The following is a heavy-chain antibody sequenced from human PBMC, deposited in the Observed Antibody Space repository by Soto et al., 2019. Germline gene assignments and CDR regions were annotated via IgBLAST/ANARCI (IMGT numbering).Heavy chain of an antibody. Sequence: SETLSLTCAVYGGSFSGYYWSWIRQPPGKGLEWIGEINHSGSTNYNPSLKSRVTISVDTSKNQFSLKLSSVTAADTAVYYCAGGDIVVVPAAMSTSETMNVWGKGTTVTVSS. J-gene: IGHJ6*04. CDR2: INHSGST. V-gene: IGHV4-34*01. CDR3: AGGDIVVVPAAMSTSETMNV. CDR1: GGSFSGYY. D-gene: IGHD2-2*01.